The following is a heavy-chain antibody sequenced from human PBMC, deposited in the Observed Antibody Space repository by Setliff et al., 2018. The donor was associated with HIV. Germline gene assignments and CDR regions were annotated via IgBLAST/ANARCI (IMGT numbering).Heavy chain of an antibody. CDR2: IRNDGSDK. CDR1: GFTFSSYG. J-gene: IGHJ4*02. CDR3: AMSPYSSGLFDY. V-gene: IGHV3-30*02. Sequence: TGGSLRLSCAASGFTFSSYGVHWVRQAPGKGLEWVAFIRNDGSDKHYVDSVKGRFNISRDNSKNTLYLQMNSLRAEDTAVYYCAMSPYSSGLFDYWGQGTLVTVSS. D-gene: IGHD6-19*01.